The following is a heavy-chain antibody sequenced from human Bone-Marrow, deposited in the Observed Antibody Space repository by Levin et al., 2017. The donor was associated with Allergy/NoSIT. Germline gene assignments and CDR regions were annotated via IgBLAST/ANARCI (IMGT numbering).Heavy chain of an antibody. J-gene: IGHJ6*02. Sequence: GESLKISCAASGFTFSAYNMNWVRQAPGKGLEWVSSISSTSSYISYADSVKGRIAISRDNSKNSLYLQMNSLRDEATAVYYCARRQATTHYYYYGMDVWGQGTTVTVSS. CDR3: ARRQATTHYYYYGMDV. CDR2: ISSTSSYI. D-gene: IGHD1-14*01. V-gene: IGHV3-21*01. CDR1: GFTFSAYN.